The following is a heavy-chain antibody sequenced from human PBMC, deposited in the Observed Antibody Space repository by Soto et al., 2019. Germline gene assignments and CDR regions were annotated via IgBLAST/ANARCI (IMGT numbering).Heavy chain of an antibody. CDR1: GDSILSYC. J-gene: IGHJ3*02. CDR3: ARANQIPPKRNAFDI. CDR2: LHYSGST. V-gene: IGHV4-59*01. D-gene: IGHD2-2*02. Sequence: SETLSLTCSVAGDSILSYCWSWIRQTPGKGLEWIGYLHYSGSTNYNPSLKSRVTTSVDTSQNQFSLSLSSVTAADTAVYYCARANQIPPKRNAFDIWGQGTLVT.